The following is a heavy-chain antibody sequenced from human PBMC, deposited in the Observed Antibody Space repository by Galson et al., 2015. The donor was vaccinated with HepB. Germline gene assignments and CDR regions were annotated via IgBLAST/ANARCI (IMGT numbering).Heavy chain of an antibody. Sequence: SLRLSCAASGFTFSSYGMHWVRQAPGKGLEWVAVISYDGSNKYYADSVKGRFTISRDNSKNTLYLQMNSLRAEDTAVYYCAKVFFRDDYSNYFDYWGQGTLFTVSS. CDR2: ISYDGSNK. J-gene: IGHJ4*02. CDR3: AKVFFRDDYSNYFDY. V-gene: IGHV3-30*18. D-gene: IGHD4-11*01. CDR1: GFTFSSYG.